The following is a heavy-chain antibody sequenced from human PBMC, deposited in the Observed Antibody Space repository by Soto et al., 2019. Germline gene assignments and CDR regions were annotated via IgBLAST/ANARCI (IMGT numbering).Heavy chain of an antibody. CDR2: IYPADSDT. CDR3: ARREFGGDGFDI. CDR1: GNSFTRSW. Sequence: GESLKISCHGSGNSFTRSWIGWVRQVPGKGLECMGIIYPADSDTRYSPSIQGQVTISADKSTSTAYLQWSSLKASDTAIYYCARREFGGDGFDIWGQGTMVTV. J-gene: IGHJ3*02. V-gene: IGHV5-51*01. D-gene: IGHD2-15*01.